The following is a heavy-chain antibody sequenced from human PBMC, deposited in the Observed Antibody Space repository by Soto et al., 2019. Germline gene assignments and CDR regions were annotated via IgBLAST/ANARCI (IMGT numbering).Heavy chain of an antibody. J-gene: IGHJ5*02. CDR2: INHTGGT. D-gene: IGHD3-3*01. CDR3: ATRITVFGLLIPPFDP. Sequence: SETLSLTCAVYGGSVNGYYWNWIRQPPGKGLEWIGDINHTGGTHYNPSLKSRVTMSVDTSKNQFSLRLSSVTAADTAIYYCATRITVFGLLIPPFDPWGQGTQVTVSS. V-gene: IGHV4-34*01. CDR1: GGSVNGYY.